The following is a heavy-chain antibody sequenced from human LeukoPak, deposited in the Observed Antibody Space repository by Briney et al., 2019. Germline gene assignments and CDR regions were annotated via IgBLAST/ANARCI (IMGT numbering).Heavy chain of an antibody. Sequence: GGSLRLSCAASGFTVSSNYMGWVRQAPGKGLECVSLIWIDGTTHYADSVKGRFTISGDNSKNTLHLQMNSLGPEDTAVYYCATKYGESWGQGTLVTVSS. V-gene: IGHV3-66*02. D-gene: IGHD4/OR15-4a*01. CDR3: ATKYGES. CDR2: IWIDGTT. J-gene: IGHJ5*02. CDR1: GFTVSSNY.